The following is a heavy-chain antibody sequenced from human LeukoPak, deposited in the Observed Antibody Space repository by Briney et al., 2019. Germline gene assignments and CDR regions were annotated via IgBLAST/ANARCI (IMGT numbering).Heavy chain of an antibody. CDR3: AQIVGATRTFDY. Sequence: GGSLRLSCAASGFTFSSYAMRWVRQAPGKGLEWVSAISGSGGSTYYADSVKGRFTISRDNSKNTLYLQMNSLRAEDTAVYYCAQIVGATRTFDYWGQGTLVTVSS. V-gene: IGHV3-23*01. CDR1: GFTFSSYA. D-gene: IGHD1-26*01. CDR2: ISGSGGST. J-gene: IGHJ4*02.